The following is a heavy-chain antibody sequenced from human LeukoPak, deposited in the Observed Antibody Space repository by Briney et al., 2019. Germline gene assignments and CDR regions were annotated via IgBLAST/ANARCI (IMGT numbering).Heavy chain of an antibody. V-gene: IGHV4-59*01. CDR1: GGSISSYY. Sequence: SETRSLTCPVSGGSISSYYWSWIRQPPGKGLEWIGYIYYSGSTNYNPSLKSRVTISVGTSKNQFSLKLSSMTAADAAVYYCARTQWFGELAFDYWGQGTLVTVSS. CDR3: ARTQWFGELAFDY. CDR2: IYYSGST. J-gene: IGHJ4*02. D-gene: IGHD3-10*01.